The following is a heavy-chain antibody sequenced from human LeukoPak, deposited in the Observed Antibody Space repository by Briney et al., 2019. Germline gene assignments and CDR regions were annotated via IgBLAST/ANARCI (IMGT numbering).Heavy chain of an antibody. CDR2: ISSSSIPI. V-gene: IGHV3-48*02. D-gene: IGHD1-1*01. CDR1: GFTFDDYG. J-gene: IGHJ4*02. CDR3: ARGTTVLDY. Sequence: GSLRLSCAASGFTFDDYGMNWVRQVPGKGLEWVSYISSSSIPIYYTDSVKGRFTTSRGNAKNSLYLQMNSLRDEDTAVYYCARGTTVLDYWGQGTLVTVSS.